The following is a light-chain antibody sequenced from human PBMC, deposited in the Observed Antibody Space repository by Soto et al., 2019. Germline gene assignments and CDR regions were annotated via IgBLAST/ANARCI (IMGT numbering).Light chain of an antibody. J-gene: IGKJ1*01. Sequence: EIVMTQSPATLSASPGERATLSCRASLRVSTNLAWYQQKPGQAPRLLIYGASTRASGIPARFSGSGSETEFTLTISSLQPEDFATYYCQQSFVTPRTFGQGTKVDIK. V-gene: IGKV3D-15*01. CDR1: LRVSTN. CDR2: GAS. CDR3: QQSFVTPRT.